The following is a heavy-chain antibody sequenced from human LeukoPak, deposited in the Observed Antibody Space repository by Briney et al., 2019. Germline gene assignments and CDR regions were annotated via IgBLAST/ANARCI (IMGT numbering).Heavy chain of an antibody. V-gene: IGHV3-23*01. CDR3: VKDRCGTTCYSDFVS. CDR1: GFAFSSYA. D-gene: IGHD2-21*02. Sequence: PGGSLRLSCAASGFAFSSYAMSWVRQAPGKGLEWVSAISGSGGSTYYADSVKGRFTISSDNSKNTLDPQMNRLRAEGTAEYYCVKDRCGTTCYSDFVSWGQGTLVTVSS. CDR2: ISGSGGST. J-gene: IGHJ4*02.